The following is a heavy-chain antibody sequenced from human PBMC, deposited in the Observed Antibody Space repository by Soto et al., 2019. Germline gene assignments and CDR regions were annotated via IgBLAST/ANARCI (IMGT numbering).Heavy chain of an antibody. D-gene: IGHD2-2*01. CDR3: ARRRIPAAMTSYYFDY. CDR2: INHSGST. CDR1: GGSFSGYY. V-gene: IGHV4-34*01. J-gene: IGHJ4*02. Sequence: QVQLQQWGAGLLKPSETLSLTCAVYGGSFSGYYWSWIRQPPGKGLGWIGEINHSGSTHYNPSLKSRVTISVDTSKNQFSLKLSSVTAADTAVYYCARRRIPAAMTSYYFDYWGQGTLVTVSS.